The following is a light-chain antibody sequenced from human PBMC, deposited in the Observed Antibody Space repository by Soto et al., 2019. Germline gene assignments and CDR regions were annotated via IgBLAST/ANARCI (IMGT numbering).Light chain of an antibody. Sequence: QSALTQPPSASGSPGQSVTISCTGTSSDVGGYNYVSWYQQHPGKAPKLMIYEVSKWPSGVPDRFSGSKSGNTASLTVSGLQAEDEGDYYCSSYAGSMYVVFGGGPKLTVL. CDR2: EVS. V-gene: IGLV2-8*01. CDR3: SSYAGSMYVV. CDR1: SSDVGGYNY. J-gene: IGLJ2*01.